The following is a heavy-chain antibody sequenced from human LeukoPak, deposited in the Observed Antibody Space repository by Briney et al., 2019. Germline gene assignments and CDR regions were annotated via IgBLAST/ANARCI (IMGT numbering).Heavy chain of an antibody. D-gene: IGHD2-15*01. CDR3: AIGPFIGAFDI. CDR1: GDTFSSYA. J-gene: IGHJ3*02. V-gene: IGHV1-69*13. CDR2: RIPIFGTA. Sequence: SSVKVSCKASGDTFSSYAISWVRQAPGQGLEWMVGRIPIFGTANYAQKFQGRVTITADESTSTAYTELSSLRSEDTAVYYCAIGPFIGAFDIWGQGTTVTISS.